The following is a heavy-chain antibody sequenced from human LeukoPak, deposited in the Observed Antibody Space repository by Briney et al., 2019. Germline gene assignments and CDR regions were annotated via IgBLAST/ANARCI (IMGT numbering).Heavy chain of an antibody. D-gene: IGHD3-22*01. CDR2: IIPIFGTA. Sequence: GASVKVSCKASGGTFSSYAISWVRQAPGQGLEWMGGIIPIFGTANYAQKFQGRVTITADESTSTAYMELSSLRSEDTAVYYCARPHSSGPFIPFDYWGQGTLVTVSS. V-gene: IGHV1-69*13. J-gene: IGHJ4*02. CDR1: GGTFSSYA. CDR3: ARPHSSGPFIPFDY.